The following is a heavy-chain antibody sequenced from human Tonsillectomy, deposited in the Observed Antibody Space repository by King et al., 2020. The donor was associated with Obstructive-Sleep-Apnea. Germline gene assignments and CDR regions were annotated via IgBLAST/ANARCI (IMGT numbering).Heavy chain of an antibody. CDR3: ARHDGDYYDSSGFDY. CDR1: GGSTSSSSYY. CDR2: IYYSGST. V-gene: IGHV4-39*01. Sequence: QLQESGPGLVKPSETLSLTCTVSGGSTSSSSYYWGWIRQPPGKGLEWIGSIYYSGSTYYNPSLKSRVTISVDTSKNQFSLKLSSVTAADTAVYYCARHDGDYYDSSGFDYWGQGTLVTVSS. D-gene: IGHD3-22*01. J-gene: IGHJ4*02.